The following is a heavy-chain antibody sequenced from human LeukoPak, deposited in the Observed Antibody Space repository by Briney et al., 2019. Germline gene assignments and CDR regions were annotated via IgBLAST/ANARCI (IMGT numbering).Heavy chain of an antibody. Sequence: SETLSLTCAVYGGSFSGYYWSWIRQPPGKGLEWIGYIYYSGSTNYNPSLKSRVTISVDTSKNQFSLKLSSVTAADTAVYYCARGMYYYDSSGYGENAFDIWGQGTMVTVSS. D-gene: IGHD3-22*01. CDR2: IYYSGST. CDR3: ARGMYYYDSSGYGENAFDI. J-gene: IGHJ3*02. CDR1: GGSFSGYY. V-gene: IGHV4-59*01.